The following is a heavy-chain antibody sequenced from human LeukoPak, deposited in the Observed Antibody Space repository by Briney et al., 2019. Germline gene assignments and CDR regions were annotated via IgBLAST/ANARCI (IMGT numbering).Heavy chain of an antibody. CDR3: AKIPVSYSSGWSNFDY. CDR1: GFTFNIYA. J-gene: IGHJ4*02. D-gene: IGHD6-19*01. V-gene: IGHV3-23*01. CDR2: ISDNGRST. Sequence: GGSLRLSCAASGFTFNIYAMTWVRQAPGKGLEWVSAISDNGRSTYHADSVKGRFTISRDNSKNTLYLQMNSLRAEDTAVYYCAKIPVSYSSGWSNFDYWGQGTLVTVSS.